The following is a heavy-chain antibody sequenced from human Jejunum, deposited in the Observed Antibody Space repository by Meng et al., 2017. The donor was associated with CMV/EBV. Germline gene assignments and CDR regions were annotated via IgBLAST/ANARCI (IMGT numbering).Heavy chain of an antibody. CDR2: IHQTGNT. CDR1: GASINRDIW. J-gene: IGHJ5*02. V-gene: IGHV4-4*02. D-gene: IGHD1-14*01. CDR3: AISPNQDPGS. Sequence: QVQLRESGPGLVKPSGTLSLTCPVSGASINRDIWWCWVRQPPGKGLEWIGEIHQTGNTNYNPSLRSRVTISMDESKNQFSLNVSSVTAADTAFYYCAISPNQDPGSWGQGTLVTVSS.